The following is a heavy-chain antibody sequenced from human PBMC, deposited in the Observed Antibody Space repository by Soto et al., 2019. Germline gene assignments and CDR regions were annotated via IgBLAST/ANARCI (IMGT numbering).Heavy chain of an antibody. CDR3: ARDLTGVRQRYYFDY. V-gene: IGHV1-69*12. Sequence: QVQLVQSGAEVKKPGSSVKVSCKASGGTFSSYAISWVRQAPGQGLEWMGGIIPIFGTTNYAQKFQGRVTITADESTSTAYMELSSLRSEDTAVYYCARDLTGVRQRYYFDYWGQGTLVTVSS. CDR1: GGTFSSYA. D-gene: IGHD6-25*01. CDR2: IIPIFGTT. J-gene: IGHJ4*02.